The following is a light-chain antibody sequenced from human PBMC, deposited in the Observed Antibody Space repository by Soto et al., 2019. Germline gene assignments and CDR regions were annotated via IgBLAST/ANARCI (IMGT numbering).Light chain of an antibody. J-gene: IGKJ1*01. CDR3: QQYNNWLSWT. CDR1: QTIGSK. Sequence: EIVMTQFPATLSVSPAESATLSCRASQTIGSKLAWYQHKPGQAPRLLIYGASTRATGIPARFSGSGSGTEFTLTISSLQSGDFALYFCQQYNNWLSWTFGQGTRVDIK. CDR2: GAS. V-gene: IGKV3-15*01.